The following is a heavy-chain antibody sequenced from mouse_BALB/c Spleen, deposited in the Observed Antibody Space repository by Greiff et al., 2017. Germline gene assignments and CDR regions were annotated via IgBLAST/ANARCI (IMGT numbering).Heavy chain of an antibody. CDR3: AQTGRDY. CDR1: GFTFSSFG. D-gene: IGHD4-1*01. J-gene: IGHJ2*01. CDR2: ISSGSSTI. Sequence: EVHLVESGGGLVQPGGSRKLSCAASGFTFSSFGMHWVRQAPEKGLEWVAYISSGSSTIYYADTVKGRFTISRYNPKNTLFLQMTSLRAEDTAMYYCAQTGRDYWGQGTTLTVSS. V-gene: IGHV5-17*02.